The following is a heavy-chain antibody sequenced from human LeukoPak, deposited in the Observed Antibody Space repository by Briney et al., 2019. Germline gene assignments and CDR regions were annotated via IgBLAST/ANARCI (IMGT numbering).Heavy chain of an antibody. CDR2: ISSNEDLT. D-gene: IGHD6-13*01. CDR1: GFTFSSYA. V-gene: IGHV3-64D*06. Sequence: GGSLRLACLASGFTFSSYAVHWVRQAPGKGLEYVSAISSNEDLTYYADSVKGRFTISRDNSKNTLYLQMSSLRADDTAVYYCRAAGTSERDYWGQGTLVTVSS. J-gene: IGHJ4*02. CDR3: RAAGTSERDY.